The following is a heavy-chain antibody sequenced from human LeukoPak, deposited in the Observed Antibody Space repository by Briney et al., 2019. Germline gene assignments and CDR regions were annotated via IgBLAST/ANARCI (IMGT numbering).Heavy chain of an antibody. Sequence: PVGSLRLSCAASGFSFRDFWMTWVRQAPGKGLQWVANINQGGSVKYYVDSVKGRFTISRDDAESSLYVQMNSLRDEDTSVYYCARFGYGGWNLEDRGQGTLVTVSP. D-gene: IGHD6-19*01. V-gene: IGHV3-7*01. J-gene: IGHJ4*02. CDR3: ARFGYGGWNLED. CDR2: INQGGSVK. CDR1: GFSFRDFW.